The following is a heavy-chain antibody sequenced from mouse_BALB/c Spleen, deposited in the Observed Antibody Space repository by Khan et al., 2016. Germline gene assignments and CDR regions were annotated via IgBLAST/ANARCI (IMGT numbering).Heavy chain of an antibody. V-gene: IGHV1S135*01. Sequence: VQLKQSEPELVKPGASVKVSCKGSGYAFTTYNMYWVKQSHGKSLEWIGYIDPYNGVSSYNQKFKDKATLTVDESSSTAYMHLNSLTSEDSAVYYCARWDGNYVPFAYWGQGTLVTVSA. CDR3: ARWDGNYVPFAY. CDR2: IDPYNGVS. CDR1: GYAFTTYN. D-gene: IGHD2-1*01. J-gene: IGHJ3*01.